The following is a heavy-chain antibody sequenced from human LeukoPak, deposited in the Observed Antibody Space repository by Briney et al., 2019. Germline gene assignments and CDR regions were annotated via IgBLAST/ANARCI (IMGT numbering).Heavy chain of an antibody. J-gene: IGHJ4*02. CDR3: ARHRSGYYFDY. V-gene: IGHV4-34*01. CDR1: GGSFSGYY. Sequence: SETLSLTCAVYGGSFSGYYWSWIRQPPGKGLEWIGSIYYSGSTYYNPSLKSRVTISVDTSKNQFSLKLSSVTAADTAVYYCARHRSGYYFDYWGQGTLVTVSS. D-gene: IGHD3-3*01. CDR2: IYYSGST.